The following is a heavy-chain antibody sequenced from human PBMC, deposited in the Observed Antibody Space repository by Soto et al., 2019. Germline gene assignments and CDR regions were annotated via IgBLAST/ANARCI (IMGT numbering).Heavy chain of an antibody. J-gene: IGHJ4*02. D-gene: IGHD3-22*01. V-gene: IGHV3-30-3*01. Sequence: PGGSLRLSCAASGFTFSSYAMHWVRQAPGKGLEWVAVISYDGSNKYYADSVKGRFTISRDNSKNTLYLQMNSLRAEDTAVYYCARGRGYYYDSSGTPPAYWGQGTLVTVSS. CDR2: ISYDGSNK. CDR3: ARGRGYYYDSSGTPPAY. CDR1: GFTFSSYA.